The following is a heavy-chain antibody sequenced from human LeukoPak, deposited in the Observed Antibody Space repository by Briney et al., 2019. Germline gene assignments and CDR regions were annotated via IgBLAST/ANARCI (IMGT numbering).Heavy chain of an antibody. J-gene: IGHJ4*02. D-gene: IGHD2-15*01. V-gene: IGHV3-23*01. CDR1: GFTFSSYA. CDR3: AKDARYCSGGSCYSSHYFDY. CDR2: ISGSGGST. Sequence: GGSLRLSCAASGFTFSSYAMSWVRQAPGKGLEWVSAISGSGGSTYYADSVKGRLTISRDNSKNTLYLQMNSLRAEDTAVYYCAKDARYCSGGSCYSSHYFDYWGQGTLVTVSS.